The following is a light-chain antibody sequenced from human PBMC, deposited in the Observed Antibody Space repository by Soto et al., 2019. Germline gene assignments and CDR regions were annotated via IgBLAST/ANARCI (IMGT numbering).Light chain of an antibody. V-gene: IGLV2-18*02. CDR3: TSYTSSTTPCV. J-gene: IGLJ1*01. CDR2: EVS. Sequence: QYALTQPPSVSGSPGQSVTISCTGTSSDVGSNNRVSWYQQPPGTAPKLMIYEVSTRPSGVPDRFSGSKSGNTASLTISGLRAEDEADYYCTSYTSSTTPCVFGTGTKLTVL. CDR1: SSDVGSNNR.